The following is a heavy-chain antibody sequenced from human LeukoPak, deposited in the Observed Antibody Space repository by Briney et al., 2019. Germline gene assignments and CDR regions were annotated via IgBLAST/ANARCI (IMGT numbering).Heavy chain of an antibody. J-gene: IGHJ4*02. CDR1: GYSISSGYY. V-gene: IGHV4-38-2*02. CDR3: ARVVPAAILAY. D-gene: IGHD2-2*02. CDR2: IYHSGST. Sequence: PSETLSLTCTVSGYSISSGYYWGWIRQPPGKGLEWIGSIYHSGSTYYNPSLKSRVTISVDTSKNQFSLKLSPVTAADTAVYYCARVVPAAILAYWGQGTLVTVSS.